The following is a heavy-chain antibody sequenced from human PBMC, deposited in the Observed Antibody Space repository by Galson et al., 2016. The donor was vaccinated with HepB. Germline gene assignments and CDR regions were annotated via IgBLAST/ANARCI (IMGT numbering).Heavy chain of an antibody. V-gene: IGHV3-30*18. D-gene: IGHD2-15*01. J-gene: IGHJ4*02. CDR2: ISYDGSNK. Sequence: SLRLSCAASGFTLNTYGVHWVRQAPGKGLEWVAVISYDGSNKYQADSVKGRFTISRDNSKNTVYLQMNSLRAEDTAVYYCAKDVGSWYLLLSHYFDYWGQGTLVTVSS. CDR1: GFTLNTYG. CDR3: AKDVGSWYLLLSHYFDY.